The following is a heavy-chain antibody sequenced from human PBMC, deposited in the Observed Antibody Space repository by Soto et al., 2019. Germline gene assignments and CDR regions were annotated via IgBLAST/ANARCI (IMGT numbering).Heavy chain of an antibody. D-gene: IGHD6-13*01. CDR2: ISGSGGST. J-gene: IGHJ4*02. CDR3: AKDHRITTAGSEIDY. V-gene: IGHV3-23*01. Sequence: EVQLLESGGGLVQPGGSLRLSCAASGFTFSSYAMTRVRQAPGRGLEGVSVISGSGGSTYYADSVKGRFTISRDNSKNTLYLQMNSLRAEDTAVYYCAKDHRITTAGSEIDYWGQGTLVTVSS. CDR1: GFTFSSYA.